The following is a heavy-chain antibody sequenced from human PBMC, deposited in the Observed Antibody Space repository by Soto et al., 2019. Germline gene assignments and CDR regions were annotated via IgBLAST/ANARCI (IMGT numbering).Heavy chain of an antibody. CDR1: GGSISSPNW. CDR3: PRVIYATTGPAIPFDY. D-gene: IGHD2-21*01. CDR2: MSHSGST. V-gene: IGHV4-4*02. Sequence: PSETLSLTCAISGGSISSPNWWSWLRQPPGKGLEWIAEMSHSGSTNNNTSLKSRATISVDESKNQLSLKLSSVTAADTAVYYCPRVIYATTGPAIPFDYWGEGSLFTVSS. J-gene: IGHJ4*02.